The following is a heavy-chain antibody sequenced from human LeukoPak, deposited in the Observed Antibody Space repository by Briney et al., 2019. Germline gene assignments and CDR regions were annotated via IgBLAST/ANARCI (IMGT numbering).Heavy chain of an antibody. V-gene: IGHV3-30*02. CDR1: GVTFSSYG. CDR2: IRYDGSNK. CDR3: AKDWRGAQEY. Sequence: GGSLRLSCAASGVTFSSYGMHWVRQAPGKGLEWVAFIRYDGSNKYYADSVKGRFTISRDNSKDTLYLQMNSLRAEDTAVYYCAKDWRGAQEYWGQGTLVTVSS. J-gene: IGHJ4*02. D-gene: IGHD1-26*01.